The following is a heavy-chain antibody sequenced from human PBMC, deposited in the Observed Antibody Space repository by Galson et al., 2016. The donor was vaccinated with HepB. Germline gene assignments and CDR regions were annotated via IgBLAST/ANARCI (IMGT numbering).Heavy chain of an antibody. CDR1: GYTLTELS. J-gene: IGHJ3*02. CDR3: AIESWGYDDAFDI. V-gene: IGHV1-24*01. D-gene: IGHD3-3*01. CDR2: FDPEDGET. Sequence: SVTVSCKVSGYTLTELSMRWVRQAPGKGLEWMGGFDPEDGETIYAQKFPGRVTLTEDTSTDTAYMELSRLRSEDTAVYYCAIESWGYDDAFDIWGQGTMVTVSS.